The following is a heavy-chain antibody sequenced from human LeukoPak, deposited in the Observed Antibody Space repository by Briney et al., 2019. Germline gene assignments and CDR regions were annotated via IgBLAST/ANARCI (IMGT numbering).Heavy chain of an antibody. CDR3: AKDRIAAAVGAFDI. V-gene: IGHV3-23*01. CDR2: MSGSGGRT. D-gene: IGHD6-13*01. Sequence: GGSLRLSCAASGFTFSSYVMSWVRQAPGKGLEWVSAMSGSGGRTYYADSVKGRFTISRDNSKNALYLEMNSLRAEDTAVYYCAKDRIAAAVGAFDIWGQGTMVTVSS. J-gene: IGHJ3*02. CDR1: GFTFSSYV.